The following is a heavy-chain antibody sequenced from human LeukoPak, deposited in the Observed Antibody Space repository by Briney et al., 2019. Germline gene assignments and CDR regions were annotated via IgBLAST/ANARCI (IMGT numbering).Heavy chain of an antibody. CDR3: ARGVYCSGGSCYSGNWFDP. V-gene: IGHV4-4*07. Sequence: SETLSLNCTVSGGSISSYYWSWIRQPAGKGLEWIGRIYTSGSTNYNPSLKSRVTMSVDTSKNQFSLKLSSVTAADTAVYYCARGVYCSGGSCYSGNWFDPWGQGTLVTVSS. CDR2: IYTSGST. J-gene: IGHJ5*02. D-gene: IGHD2-15*01. CDR1: GGSISSYY.